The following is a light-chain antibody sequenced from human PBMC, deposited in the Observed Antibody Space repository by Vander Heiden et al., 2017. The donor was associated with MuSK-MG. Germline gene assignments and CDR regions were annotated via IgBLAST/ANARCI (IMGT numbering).Light chain of an antibody. CDR2: WAS. Sequence: DIVMTQSTDSLAVSLGERATINCKSSQTLLYSSNNKNYLAWFQQKPGQPPKLLMYWASSREPGVPDRFSGSESGTDFTLTISNLQAEDVADYFCQQYYTTPLTFGGGTKVEIK. CDR1: QTLLYSSNNKNY. V-gene: IGKV4-1*01. J-gene: IGKJ4*01. CDR3: QQYYTTPLT.